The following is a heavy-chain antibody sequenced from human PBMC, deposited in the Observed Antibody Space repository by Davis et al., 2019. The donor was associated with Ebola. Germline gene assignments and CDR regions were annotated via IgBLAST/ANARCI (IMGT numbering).Heavy chain of an antibody. J-gene: IGHJ5*02. CDR1: GGSISGSTYY. Sequence: MPGGSLRLSCTVSGGSISGSTYYWGWIRQPPGKGLEWIASIYYSGSTYYNPSLKSRVTISVDTSKNQFSLKLSSVTAADTAVYYCARHPSVLRSFLVDPWGQGTQVTVSS. V-gene: IGHV4-39*01. CDR3: ARHPSVLRSFLVDP. D-gene: IGHD3-3*01. CDR2: IYYSGST.